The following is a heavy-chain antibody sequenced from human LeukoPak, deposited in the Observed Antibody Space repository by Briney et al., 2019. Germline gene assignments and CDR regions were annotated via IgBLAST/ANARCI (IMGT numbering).Heavy chain of an antibody. Sequence: GESLKISCKCSGYSFSSYWIGWVRQMSGKGLEWMGILYPGDSETRYSPSFQGQVTISADKSISTAYLQWSSLKASDTATYYCARRGSSGWFFDYWGQGTLVTVPS. CDR2: LYPGDSET. D-gene: IGHD6-19*01. CDR3: ARRGSSGWFFDY. J-gene: IGHJ4*02. V-gene: IGHV5-51*01. CDR1: GYSFSSYW.